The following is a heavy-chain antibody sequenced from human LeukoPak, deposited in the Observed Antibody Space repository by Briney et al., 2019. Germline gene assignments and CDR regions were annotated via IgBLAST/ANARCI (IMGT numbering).Heavy chain of an antibody. D-gene: IGHD3-22*01. V-gene: IGHV4-59*01. CDR3: ARDRNCYDSSGPPYYYSALDV. Sequence: PSETLSLTCTVSGGSISSYYWSWIRQPPGKGLEWIGYIYHSGNTYYNPSLKSRVTISIHNSKNQFSLKVNSVTAADTAVYYCARDRNCYDSSGPPYYYSALDVWGQGTTVTVSS. J-gene: IGHJ6*02. CDR1: GGSISSYY. CDR2: IYHSGNT.